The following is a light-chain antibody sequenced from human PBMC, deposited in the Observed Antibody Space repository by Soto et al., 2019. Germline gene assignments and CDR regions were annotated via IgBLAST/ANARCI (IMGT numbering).Light chain of an antibody. CDR1: QTVSTN. J-gene: IGKJ1*01. CDR3: QQYNNWPWT. Sequence: EIVLTQSPAILSVSPGERVTLSCGATQTVSTNLAWYQQRPGQAPRLLIYGTSTRATGIPGRVSGSGSGTEFTRTISSLQSDDLAVYYCQQYNNWPWTFGQGTKVEIK. V-gene: IGKV3-15*01. CDR2: GTS.